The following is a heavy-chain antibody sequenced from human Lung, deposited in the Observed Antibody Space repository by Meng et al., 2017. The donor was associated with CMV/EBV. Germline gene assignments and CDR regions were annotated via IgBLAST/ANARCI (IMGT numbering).Heavy chain of an antibody. Sequence: GESXKISCAASGFTFSTFAMSWVRQAPGKGLQWVSVIYSGDDSTYYADSVKGRFTISRDNSKNMLYLQMNSLRAEDSAVYFCAKGKWGGYYYYYGMDLWGLGTRVTVSS. D-gene: IGHD1-26*01. J-gene: IGHJ6*02. CDR3: AKGKWGGYYYYYGMDL. V-gene: IGHV3-23*03. CDR1: GFTFSTFA. CDR2: IYSGDDST.